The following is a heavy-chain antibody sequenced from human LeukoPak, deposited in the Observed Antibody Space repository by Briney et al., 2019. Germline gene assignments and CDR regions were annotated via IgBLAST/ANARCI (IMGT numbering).Heavy chain of an antibody. Sequence: GGSLRLSCAASGFTFSSYAMSWVRQAPGKGLAWVSAISGSGGSTYYADSVKGRFTISRDNSKNTLYLQMNSLRAEDTAVYYCATGLSLGYCSGGSCPYGMDVWGKGTTVTVSS. CDR1: GFTFSSYA. J-gene: IGHJ6*04. CDR3: ATGLSLGYCSGGSCPYGMDV. CDR2: ISGSGGST. D-gene: IGHD2-15*01. V-gene: IGHV3-23*01.